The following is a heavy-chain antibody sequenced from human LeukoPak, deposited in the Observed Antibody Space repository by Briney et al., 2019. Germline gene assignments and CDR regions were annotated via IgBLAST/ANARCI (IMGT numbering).Heavy chain of an antibody. Sequence: PGGSLRLSCAASGFTFSSYWMHWVRQAPGKGLVWVSRINSDGSSTSYADSVKGRFTISRDNAKNTLYLQMNSLRAEDTAVYYCAKYGYYDSSGYYYRGDFDYWGQGTLVTVSS. CDR2: INSDGSST. CDR1: GFTFSSYW. D-gene: IGHD3-22*01. CDR3: AKYGYYDSSGYYYRGDFDY. V-gene: IGHV3-74*01. J-gene: IGHJ4*02.